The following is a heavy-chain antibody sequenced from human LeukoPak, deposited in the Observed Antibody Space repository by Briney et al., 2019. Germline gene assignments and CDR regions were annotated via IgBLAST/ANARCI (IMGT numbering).Heavy chain of an antibody. CDR1: GFTFSGYA. CDR2: ITGNGEST. V-gene: IGHV3-23*01. J-gene: IGHJ4*02. D-gene: IGHD3-22*01. Sequence: GGSLRLSCVASGFTFSGYAMSWVRQAPGKGLQWVTGITGNGESTYYIDSVKGRFTISRDNSKNTLYVQMNNLRAEDTALYYCAKRDHYDNSGYASLSDQWGQGTLVTVSS. CDR3: AKRDHYDNSGYASLSDQ.